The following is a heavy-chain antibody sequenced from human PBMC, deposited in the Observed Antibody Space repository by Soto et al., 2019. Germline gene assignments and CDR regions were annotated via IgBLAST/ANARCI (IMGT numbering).Heavy chain of an antibody. CDR3: TRGGARGLRWYYYYGMDV. D-gene: IGHD5-12*01. Sequence: PGGSLRLSCTASGFTFGDYAMSWFRQAPGKGLEWVGFIRSKAYGGTTEYAASVKGRFTISRDDSKSIAYLQMNSLKTEDTAVYYCTRGGARGLRWYYYYGMDVWGQGTTVTVSS. CDR2: IRSKAYGGTT. V-gene: IGHV3-49*03. J-gene: IGHJ6*02. CDR1: GFTFGDYA.